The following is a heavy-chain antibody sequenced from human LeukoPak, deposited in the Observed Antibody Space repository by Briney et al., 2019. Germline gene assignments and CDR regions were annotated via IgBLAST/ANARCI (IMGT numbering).Heavy chain of an antibody. J-gene: IGHJ4*02. CDR3: VRGVADSYGQFDN. CDR1: GFSISTYW. CDR2: INPDGSTT. V-gene: IGHV3-74*01. Sequence: PGGSLRLSCAASGFSISTYWIHWVRQAPGKGLVWVSRINPDGSTTYYADSVKGRITISRGNAKNTLYLQMNSLRAEDTAVYYCVRGVADSYGQFDNWGQGTLVTVSS. D-gene: IGHD3-10*01.